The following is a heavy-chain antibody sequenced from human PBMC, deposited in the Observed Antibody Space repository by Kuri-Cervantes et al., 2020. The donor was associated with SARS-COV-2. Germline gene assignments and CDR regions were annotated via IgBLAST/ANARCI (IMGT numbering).Heavy chain of an antibody. V-gene: IGHV3-30*02. J-gene: IGHJ4*02. Sequence: GESLKISCAASGFTFDDYAMHWVRQAPGKGLEWVAFIRYDGSDKYYADSVKGRFTISRDSSKNTLYLQMNSLRAEDTAVYYCAKGSASWASYIDNWGQGTLVTDSS. CDR2: IRYDGSDK. CDR1: GFTFDDYA. CDR3: AKGSASWASYIDN. D-gene: IGHD2-2*01.